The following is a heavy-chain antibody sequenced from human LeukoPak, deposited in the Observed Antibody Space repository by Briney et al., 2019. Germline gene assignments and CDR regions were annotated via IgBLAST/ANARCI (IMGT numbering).Heavy chain of an antibody. J-gene: IGHJ6*02. V-gene: IGHV1-24*01. Sequence: ASVKVSCKVSGYTLTELSMHWVRQAPGKGLEWMGGFDPEDGETIYAQKFQGRVTMTRETSISTAYMELSRLKSDDTAVYYCARDSGRYSVDVWGQGTTVTVSS. CDR1: GYTLTELS. CDR3: ARDSGRYSVDV. CDR2: FDPEDGET. D-gene: IGHD1-26*01.